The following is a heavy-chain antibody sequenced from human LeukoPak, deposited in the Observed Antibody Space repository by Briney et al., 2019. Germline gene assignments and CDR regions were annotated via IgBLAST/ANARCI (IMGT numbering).Heavy chain of an antibody. Sequence: GGSLRLSCAASGFTFRSYGMSWVRQAPGKGLKWVSAVTGSGGNTYYADSVKGRFTISRDNSKNTLYLKMNSLRADDTAIYYCAKALSGGGAFDIWGQGTMVTVSS. CDR3: AKALSGGGAFDI. V-gene: IGHV3-23*01. D-gene: IGHD2/OR15-2a*01. J-gene: IGHJ3*02. CDR1: GFTFRSYG. CDR2: VTGSGGNT.